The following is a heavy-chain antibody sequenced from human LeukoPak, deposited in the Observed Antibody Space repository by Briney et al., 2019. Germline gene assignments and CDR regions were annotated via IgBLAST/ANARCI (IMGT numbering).Heavy chain of an antibody. CDR2: IWYDGSNK. CDR1: GFTFSSYS. CDR3: ARGSNPYSSGLIDY. D-gene: IGHD6-19*01. Sequence: GGSLRLSCAASGFTFSSYSMNWVRQAPGKGLEWVAVIWYDGSNKYYADSVKGRFTISRDNSKDTLYLQMNSLRAEDTAVYYCARGSNPYSSGLIDYWGLGALVTVSS. V-gene: IGHV3-33*08. J-gene: IGHJ4*02.